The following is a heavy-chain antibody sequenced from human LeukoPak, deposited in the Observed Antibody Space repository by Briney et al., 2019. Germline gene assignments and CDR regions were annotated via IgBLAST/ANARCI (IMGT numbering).Heavy chain of an antibody. V-gene: IGHV1-69*13. D-gene: IGHD1-26*01. Sequence: SVKVSCKASGGTFSSYAISWVRQAPRQGLEWMGGIIPIFGTANYAQKFQGRVTITADESTSTAYMELSSLRSEDTAVYYCARGASWELLLSYFDYWGQGTLVTVSS. CDR3: ARGASWELLLSYFDY. CDR2: IIPIFGTA. CDR1: GGTFSSYA. J-gene: IGHJ4*02.